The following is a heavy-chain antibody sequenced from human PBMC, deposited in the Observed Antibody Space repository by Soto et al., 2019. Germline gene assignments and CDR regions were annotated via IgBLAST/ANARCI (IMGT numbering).Heavy chain of an antibody. J-gene: IGHJ4*02. CDR3: ARDRLTHYMLVEVGHFDY. CDR2: INPSGGST. Sequence: ASVKVSCKASGYTFTSYYMHWVRQAPGQGLEWMGIINPSGGSTSYAQKFQGRVTMTRDTSTSTVYMELSSLRSEDTAVYYCARDRLTHYMLVEVGHFDYWGQGTLVTVYS. D-gene: IGHD3-22*01. V-gene: IGHV1-46*01. CDR1: GYTFTSYY.